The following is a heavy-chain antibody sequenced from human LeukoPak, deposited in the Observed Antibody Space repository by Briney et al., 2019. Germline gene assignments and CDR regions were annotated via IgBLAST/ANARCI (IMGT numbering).Heavy chain of an antibody. CDR2: ISGSGGST. CDR3: AKYYDISTGYFDAFDI. Sequence: GGSLRLSCASSGFTFSSYATSWVRQAPGKGLEWVSAISGSGGSTYYADSVKGRFTISRDNPKNTLYLQMNSLRAEDTAVYYCAKYYDISTGYFDAFDIWGQGTMVTVSS. V-gene: IGHV3-23*01. CDR1: GFTFSSYA. J-gene: IGHJ3*02. D-gene: IGHD3-9*01.